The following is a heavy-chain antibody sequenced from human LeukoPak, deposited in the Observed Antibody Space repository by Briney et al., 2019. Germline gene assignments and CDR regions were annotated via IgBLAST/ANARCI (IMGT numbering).Heavy chain of an antibody. D-gene: IGHD6-13*01. CDR1: GFTFSTYS. CDR2: ISSSSSYI. CDR3: ARDRHSGSWKEY. V-gene: IGHV3-21*01. Sequence: GGSLRLSCAASGFTFSTYSMNWVRQAPGKGLEWVSSISSSSSYIYYADSLKGRLTISRDNAKNSLYLQMNSLRAEDTAVYFCARDRHSGSWKEYWGQGTLVTVSS. J-gene: IGHJ4*02.